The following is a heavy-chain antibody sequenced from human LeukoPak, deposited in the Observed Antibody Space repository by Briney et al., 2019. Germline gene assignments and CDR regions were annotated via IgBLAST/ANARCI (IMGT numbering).Heavy chain of an antibody. D-gene: IGHD1-26*01. J-gene: IGHJ3*01. CDR3: AHKRGGVSYYLRGTYDAFDV. CDR2: INPNSGDT. V-gene: IGHV1-2*02. Sequence: GASVKVSCKASGYTFTGYYIHWVRQAPGQGLEWMGWINPNSGDTNYAQNFQGRVTMTRDTSITTAYMDLRRLRSDDTAVYYCAHKRGGVSYYLRGTYDAFDVWGQGTM. CDR1: GYTFTGYY.